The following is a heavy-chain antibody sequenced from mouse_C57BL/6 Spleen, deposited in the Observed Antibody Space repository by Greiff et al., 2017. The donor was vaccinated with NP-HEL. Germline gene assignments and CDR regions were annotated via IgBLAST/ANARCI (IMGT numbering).Heavy chain of an antibody. CDR2: ISSGSSTI. J-gene: IGHJ1*03. CDR3: ARAMVTGYFDV. Sequence: EVQVVESGGGLVKPGGSLKLSCAASGFTFSDYGMHWVRQAPEKGLEWVAYISSGSSTIYYADTVKGRFTISRDNAKNTLFLQMTSLRSEDTAMYYCARAMVTGYFDVWGTGTTVTVSS. V-gene: IGHV5-17*01. D-gene: IGHD2-2*01. CDR1: GFTFSDYG.